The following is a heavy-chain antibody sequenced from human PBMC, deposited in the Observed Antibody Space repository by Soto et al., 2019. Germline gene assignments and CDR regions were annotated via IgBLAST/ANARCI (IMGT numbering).Heavy chain of an antibody. V-gene: IGHV3-33*01. CDR3: ASGIVGATPDAFDI. CDR2: IWYDGSNK. Sequence: QVQLVESGGGVVQPGRSLRLSCAASGFTFSSYGMHWVRQAPGKGLEWVAVIWYDGSNKYYADSVKGRFTISRDNSKNTLYLQMNSLRAEDTAVYYCASGIVGATPDAFDIWGQGTMVTVSS. CDR1: GFTFSSYG. J-gene: IGHJ3*02. D-gene: IGHD1-26*01.